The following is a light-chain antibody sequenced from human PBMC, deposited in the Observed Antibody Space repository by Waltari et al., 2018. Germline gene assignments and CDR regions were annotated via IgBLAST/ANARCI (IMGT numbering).Light chain of an antibody. CDR1: SRDVGRYSL. CDR3: CSYAGSSTFV. V-gene: IGLV2-23*02. CDR2: DVN. Sequence: QSALTQPATVSGSPTQSITISCTATSRDVGRYSLVSWYQQHPGRARKLMIFDVNKRPSGISNRFSGSKSGNTASLTISGLQAEDEADYYCCSYAGSSTFVFGGGTKLTVL. J-gene: IGLJ2*01.